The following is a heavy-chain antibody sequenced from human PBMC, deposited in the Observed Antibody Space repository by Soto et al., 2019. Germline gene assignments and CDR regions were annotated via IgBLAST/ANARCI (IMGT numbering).Heavy chain of an antibody. CDR3: ANDGYGSGIDGGDV. CDR1: GFTFSSYG. D-gene: IGHD3-10*01. Sequence: QVQLVESGGGVVQPGRSLRLSCAASGFTFSSYGMHWVRQAPGKGLEWVAVISYDGSNKYYADSVKGRFTISRDNSKNTLYLQMSSLRAEDTAVYYCANDGYGSGIDGGDVWGQGTTVTVSS. V-gene: IGHV3-30*18. J-gene: IGHJ6*02. CDR2: ISYDGSNK.